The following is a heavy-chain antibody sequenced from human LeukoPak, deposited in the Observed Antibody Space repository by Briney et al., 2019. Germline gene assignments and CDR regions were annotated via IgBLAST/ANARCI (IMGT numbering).Heavy chain of an antibody. CDR3: ARASIFGVVTPYYFDY. CDR2: IIPIFGTA. V-gene: IGHV1-69*01. D-gene: IGHD3-3*01. CDR1: GGTFSSYA. J-gene: IGHJ4*02. Sequence: AAVKVSCKASGGTFSSYAISWVRQAPGQGREWMGGIIPIFGTAHYAQKFQGRVTITADESTSTAYMELSSLRSEDTAVYYCARASIFGVVTPYYFDYWGQGTLVTVSS.